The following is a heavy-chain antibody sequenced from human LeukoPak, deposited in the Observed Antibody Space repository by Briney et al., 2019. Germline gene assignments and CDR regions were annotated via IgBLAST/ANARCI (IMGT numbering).Heavy chain of an antibody. D-gene: IGHD5-12*01. CDR2: IIPIFGTA. CDR1: GGTFSSYA. CDR3: ARWSSGYAARPVLGYYYMDV. J-gene: IGHJ6*03. Sequence: SVKVSCKASGGTFSSYAISWVRQAPGQGLEWMGGIIPIFGTANYAQKFQGRVTITADKSTSTAYMELSSLRSEDTAVYYCARWSSGYAARPVLGYYYMDVWGKGTTVTVSS. V-gene: IGHV1-69*06.